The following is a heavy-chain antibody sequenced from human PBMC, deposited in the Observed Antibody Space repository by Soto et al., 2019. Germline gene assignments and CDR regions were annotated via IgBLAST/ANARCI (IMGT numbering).Heavy chain of an antibody. CDR2: IYSGGST. Sequence: EVQLVESGGGLIQPGGSLRLSCAASGFTVSSNYMSWVRQAPGKGLEWVSVIYSGGSTYYADSVKGRFTISRDNSKNTLYLQRNSLRAEDTAVYYCASQGIAAAGTSFDYWGQGTLVTVSS. J-gene: IGHJ4*02. D-gene: IGHD6-13*01. CDR1: GFTVSSNY. CDR3: ASQGIAAAGTSFDY. V-gene: IGHV3-53*01.